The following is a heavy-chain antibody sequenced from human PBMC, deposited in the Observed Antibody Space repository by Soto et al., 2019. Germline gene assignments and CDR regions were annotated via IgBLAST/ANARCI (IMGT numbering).Heavy chain of an antibody. CDR1: GGSISSYY. V-gene: IGHV4-59*01. Sequence: QVQLQESGPGLVKPSETLSLTCTVSGGSISSYYWSWIRRPPGRGLEWIGYIYYSGSTNYNPSLKSRVTISVDTSKNQFSLKLSSVTAADTAVYYCASTAHSSGWYSGGFDYWGQGTLVTVSS. J-gene: IGHJ4*02. D-gene: IGHD6-19*01. CDR3: ASTAHSSGWYSGGFDY. CDR2: IYYSGST.